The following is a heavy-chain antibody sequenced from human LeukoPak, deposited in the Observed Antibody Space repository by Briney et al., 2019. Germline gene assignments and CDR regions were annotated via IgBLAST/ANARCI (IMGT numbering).Heavy chain of an antibody. Sequence: GGSLRLSCAASGFTFDDYAMHWVRQAPGKGLEWVSVITWDGSTSDYADSVKGRFTISRDNSKDSLYLQMNSLRAEDTAFYYCSKDRDSTGYFQYFDSWGQGILVTVSS. CDR3: SKDRDSTGYFQYFDS. V-gene: IGHV3-43D*03. CDR1: GFTFDDYA. D-gene: IGHD3-22*01. J-gene: IGHJ4*02. CDR2: ITWDGSTS.